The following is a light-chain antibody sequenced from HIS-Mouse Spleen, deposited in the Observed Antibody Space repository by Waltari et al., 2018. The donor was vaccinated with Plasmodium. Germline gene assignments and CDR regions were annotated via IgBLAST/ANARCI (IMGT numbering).Light chain of an antibody. J-gene: IGLJ1*01. CDR1: SSAVGSYNL. Sequence: QSALTQPASVSGSPGQSITISCTGTSSAVGSYNLVSWYHQHPGKAPQLMIYEGSKRPSGVANRFSGSKSGNTAALTISGLQAEDEADYYCCSYAGSSTYVFGTGTKVTVL. CDR2: EGS. V-gene: IGLV2-23*01. CDR3: CSYAGSSTYV.